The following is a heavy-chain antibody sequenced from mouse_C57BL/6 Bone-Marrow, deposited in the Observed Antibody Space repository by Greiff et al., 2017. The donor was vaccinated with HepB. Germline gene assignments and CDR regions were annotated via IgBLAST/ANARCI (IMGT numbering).Heavy chain of an antibody. CDR2: IYPGNSDT. V-gene: IGHV1-5*01. CDR3: TRGEVTRFAY. D-gene: IGHD2-2*01. Sequence: EVQLQQSGTVLARPGASVKISCKTSGYPFTSSCMPWLNPRPGQGLAWIGAIYPGNSDTSYNQKFKGKAKLTAVTSASTAYMELSSLTNEDSAVYYCTRGEVTRFAYWGQGTLVTVSA. CDR1: GYPFTSSC. J-gene: IGHJ3*01.